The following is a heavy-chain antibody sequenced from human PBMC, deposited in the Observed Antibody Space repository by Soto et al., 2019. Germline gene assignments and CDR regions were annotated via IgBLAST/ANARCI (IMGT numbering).Heavy chain of an antibody. D-gene: IGHD1-26*01. J-gene: IGHJ4*02. Sequence: AETLSPTSAVYGGSFTGYYWSWIRQPPGKGMEWTGEINHNRSTNYNPSLKSRVAMSVDTSKIQFSLKRSSVTAAYTAVCYCARVGSYYFDYWGQGTLVTVSS. CDR1: GGSFTGYY. CDR2: INHNRST. CDR3: ARVGSYYFDY. V-gene: IGHV4-34*01.